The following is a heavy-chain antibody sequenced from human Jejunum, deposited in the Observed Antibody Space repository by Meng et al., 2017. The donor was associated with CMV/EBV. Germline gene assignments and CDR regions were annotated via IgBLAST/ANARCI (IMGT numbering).Heavy chain of an antibody. CDR2: ISGSDATK. D-gene: IGHD1-26*01. Sequence: SSFERNWVRQAPGKGLEWVAEISGSDATKQYADSVKGRFTISRDNAKNSLFLKMNNLRAEDTAVYYCARDSSGSSYVTYYYYAMDVWGQGTTVTVSS. CDR1: SSFE. V-gene: IGHV3-48*03. CDR3: ARDSSGSSYVTYYYYAMDV. J-gene: IGHJ6*02.